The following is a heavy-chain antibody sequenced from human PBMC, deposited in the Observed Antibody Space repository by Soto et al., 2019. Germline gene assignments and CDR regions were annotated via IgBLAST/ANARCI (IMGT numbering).Heavy chain of an antibody. D-gene: IGHD2-15*01. J-gene: IGHJ4*02. CDR1: GFTFSTYA. CDR2: LSGSGGST. CDR3: AKDRVGRYCSGGSCYRSFDY. V-gene: IGHV3-23*01. Sequence: PGGSLRLSCAASGFTFSTYAMNWVRQAPGKGLEWVSALSGSGGSTYYADSVKGRFTISRDNSKNTLFLQMNSLRAEDTAVYYCAKDRVGRYCSGGSCYRSFDYWGQGTLVTVSS.